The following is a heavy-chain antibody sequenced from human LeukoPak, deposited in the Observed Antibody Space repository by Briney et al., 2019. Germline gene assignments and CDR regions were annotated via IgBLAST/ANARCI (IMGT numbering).Heavy chain of an antibody. D-gene: IGHD6-13*01. J-gene: IGHJ4*02. V-gene: IGHV1-18*01. CDR2: ISAYNGNT. Sequence: ASVKVSCKASGYTFTSYGISWVRQAPGQGREWMGWISAYNGNTNYAQKVQGRVTMTTDTSTSTAYMELRSLRFDDTAVYYCARGGVSNSWYRTPDYWGQGTLVIVSS. CDR1: GYTFTSYG. CDR3: ARGGVSNSWYRTPDY.